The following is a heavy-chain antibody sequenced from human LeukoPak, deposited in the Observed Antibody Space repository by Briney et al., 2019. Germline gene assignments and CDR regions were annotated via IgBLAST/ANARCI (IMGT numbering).Heavy chain of an antibody. CDR1: RFTFSSYA. CDR3: AGGGDRYYFDY. D-gene: IGHD2-21*02. Sequence: GGSLRLSCAASRFTFSSYAMSWVRQAPGKGLEWVSAISGSGGSTYYADSVKGRFTISRDNSKNTLYLQMNSLRAEDTAVYYCAGGGDRYYFDYWGQGTLVTVSS. J-gene: IGHJ4*02. V-gene: IGHV3-23*01. CDR2: ISGSGGST.